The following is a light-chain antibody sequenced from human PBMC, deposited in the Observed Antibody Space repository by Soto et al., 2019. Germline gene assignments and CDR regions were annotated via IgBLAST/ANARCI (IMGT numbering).Light chain of an antibody. CDR2: WAS. Sequence: DIVMTQSPDSLAVSLGERATINCKSSQTVLYSSNNKNYLAWYQQKPGQPPKLLIYWASTRESGVPERFSGSGSGTDFTLTISSLQAEDVAVYYCQQYYSTPQTFGQGTKVDIK. CDR3: QQYYSTPQT. J-gene: IGKJ1*01. V-gene: IGKV4-1*01. CDR1: QTVLYSSNNKNY.